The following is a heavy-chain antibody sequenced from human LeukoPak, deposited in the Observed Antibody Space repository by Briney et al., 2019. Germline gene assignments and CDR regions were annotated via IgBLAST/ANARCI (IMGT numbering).Heavy chain of an antibody. CDR2: IYHSGST. J-gene: IGHJ5*02. V-gene: IGHV4-30-2*01. CDR1: GGSISSGGYS. CDR3: GRRLFIDGWYKT. D-gene: IGHD1-1*01. Sequence: PSQTLSLTCAVSGGSISSGGYSWSWIRQPPGKGLEWIGYIYHSGSTYYNPSLKSRVTISVDRSKNQFSLKLSSVTAADTAVYFCGRRLFIDGWYKTWGQGTLVSVST.